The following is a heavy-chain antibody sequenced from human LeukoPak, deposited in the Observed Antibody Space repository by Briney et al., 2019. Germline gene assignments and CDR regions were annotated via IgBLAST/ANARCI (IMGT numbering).Heavy chain of an antibody. D-gene: IGHD6-13*01. CDR3: ARAFSSGWFPLDY. CDR2: ISAYNGKT. J-gene: IGHJ4*02. Sequence: ASVKVSCKASGYTFTSYAVAWVRQAPGQDLEWVGWISAYNGKTDYAQKLQGRVTMPTDAATNTVDMELGSLTSDDTAVYYCARAFSSGWFPLDYWGQGTLVTVS. CDR1: GYTFTSYA. V-gene: IGHV1-18*01.